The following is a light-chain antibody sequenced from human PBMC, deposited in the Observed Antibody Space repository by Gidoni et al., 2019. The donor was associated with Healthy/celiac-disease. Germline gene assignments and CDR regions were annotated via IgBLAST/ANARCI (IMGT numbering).Light chain of an antibody. CDR1: QSVSSSY. CDR3: QQYGSSPWT. Sequence: EIVLTQSPGTLSLSPGARATLSCRASQSVSSSYLAWYQQKPGQAPRLLIYGSSSRATGIPDMFSGSGSGTDFTLTISRLEPEDFAVYYCQQYGSSPWTFGQGTKVEIK. V-gene: IGKV3-20*01. CDR2: GSS. J-gene: IGKJ1*01.